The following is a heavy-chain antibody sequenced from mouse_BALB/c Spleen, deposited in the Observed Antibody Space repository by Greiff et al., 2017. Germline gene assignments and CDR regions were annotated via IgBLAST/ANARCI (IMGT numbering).Heavy chain of an antibody. J-gene: IGHJ4*01. CDR3: TRSGYGNYGDAMDY. V-gene: IGHV1S81*02. CDR1: GYTFTSYY. CDR2: INPSNGGT. D-gene: IGHD2-10*02. Sequence: LQESGAELVKPGASVKLSCKASGYTFTSYYMYWVKQRPGQGLEWIGGINPSNGGTNFNEKFKSKATLTVDKSSSTAYMQLSSLTSEDSAVYYCTRSGYGNYGDAMDYWGQGTSVTVSS.